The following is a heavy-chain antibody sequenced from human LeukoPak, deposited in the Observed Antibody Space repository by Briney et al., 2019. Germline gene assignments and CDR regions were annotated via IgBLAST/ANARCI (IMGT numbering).Heavy chain of an antibody. CDR3: ATEGAWGSSFDY. J-gene: IGHJ4*02. Sequence: GASVKVFCKASGYTFTSYYMHWVRQAPGQGLEWMGIINPSGGSTSYAQKFQGRVTMTRDTSTSTVYMELSSLRSEDTAVYYCATEGAWGSSFDYWGQGTLVTVSS. CDR1: GYTFTSYY. D-gene: IGHD7-27*01. CDR2: INPSGGST. V-gene: IGHV1-46*01.